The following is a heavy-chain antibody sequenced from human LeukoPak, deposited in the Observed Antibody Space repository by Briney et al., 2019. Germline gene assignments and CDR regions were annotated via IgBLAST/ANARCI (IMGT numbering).Heavy chain of an antibody. J-gene: IGHJ4*02. CDR1: GYSISSGYY. CDR2: FYRSGSS. CDR3: ARDFDY. V-gene: IGHV4-38-2*02. Sequence: SETLSLTCTVSGYSISSGYYWGWIRQPPGKGLEWIGSFYRSGSSDYNPSLKSRVTISGDTSKNHFSLRLSSVTAADTAVYYCARDFDYWGQGTLVTVSS.